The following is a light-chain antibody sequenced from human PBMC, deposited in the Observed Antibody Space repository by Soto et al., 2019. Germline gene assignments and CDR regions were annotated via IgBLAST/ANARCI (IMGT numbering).Light chain of an antibody. J-gene: IGKJ4*01. CDR3: HPRTNWPFT. V-gene: IGKV3-11*01. CDR2: DAS. Sequence: EIVLTQSPATLSLSPGERATLSFRASHSVSSYFAWYQQKPGQAPRLLIFDASNRASGIPARFSGSRYGTDFTLAISSLVPEDSAVYYCHPRTNWPFTFGGGTKVEIK. CDR1: HSVSSY.